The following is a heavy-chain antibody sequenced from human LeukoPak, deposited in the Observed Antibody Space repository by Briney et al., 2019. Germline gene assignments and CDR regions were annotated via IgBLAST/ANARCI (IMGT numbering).Heavy chain of an antibody. CDR2: ISGSGGST. Sequence: GGSLRLSCAASGFTFSSYAVSWVRQAPGKGLEWVSSISGSGGSTYSADSVKGRFTISRDNSKDTLYLQMNSLRAEDTALYYCAKDRSCTNDICHGDFDYWGQGTLVTVSS. D-gene: IGHD2-8*01. CDR1: GFTFSSYA. CDR3: AKDRSCTNDICHGDFDY. J-gene: IGHJ4*02. V-gene: IGHV3-23*01.